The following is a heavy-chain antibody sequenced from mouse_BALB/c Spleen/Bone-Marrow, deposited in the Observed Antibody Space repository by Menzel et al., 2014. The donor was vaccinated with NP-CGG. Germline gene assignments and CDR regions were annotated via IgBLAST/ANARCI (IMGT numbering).Heavy chain of an antibody. D-gene: IGHD2-2*01. Sequence: VQLQQSGAELVKPGASVKLSCTASGFNIKDTYMHWVKQRPEQGLEWIGRIDTANGNTKYDPKFQGKATITADTSSNTAYLQLSSLTSEDTAVYYCARNYGYGKSFAYWGQGTLVTVSA. J-gene: IGHJ3*01. CDR2: IDTANGNT. CDR3: ARNYGYGKSFAY. CDR1: GFNIKDTY. V-gene: IGHV14-3*02.